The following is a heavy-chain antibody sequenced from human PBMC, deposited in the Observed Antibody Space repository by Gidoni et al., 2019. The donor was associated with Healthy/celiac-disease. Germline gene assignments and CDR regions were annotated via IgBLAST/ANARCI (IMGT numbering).Heavy chain of an antibody. Sequence: QVQLQESGPGLVKTLETLSLTCTVSGGSISSYYWSWIRQPTGKGLEWIGYIYYSGSTNYNPSLKSRVTISVDTSKNQFSLKLSSVTAADTAVYYCARSPDSSGYYYNYWGQGTLVTVSS. D-gene: IGHD3-22*01. V-gene: IGHV4-59*01. CDR1: GGSISSYY. CDR2: IYYSGST. J-gene: IGHJ4*02. CDR3: ARSPDSSGYYYNY.